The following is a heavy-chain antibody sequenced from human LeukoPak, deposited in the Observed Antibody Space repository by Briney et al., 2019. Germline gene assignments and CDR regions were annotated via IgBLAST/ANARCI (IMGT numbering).Heavy chain of an antibody. CDR2: ISYDGSNK. Sequence: GGSLRLSCAASGFTFSSYAMHWVRQAPGKGLEWVAVISYDGSNKYYADSVKGRFTISRDNSKNTLYLQMNSLRAEDTAVYYCARGDCSSTSCYIRGYYYYYGMDVWGQGTTVTVSS. J-gene: IGHJ6*02. CDR1: GFTFSSYA. CDR3: ARGDCSSTSCYIRGYYYYYGMDV. D-gene: IGHD2-2*02. V-gene: IGHV3-30*04.